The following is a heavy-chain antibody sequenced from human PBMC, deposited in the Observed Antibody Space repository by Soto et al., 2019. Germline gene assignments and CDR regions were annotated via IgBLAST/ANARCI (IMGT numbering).Heavy chain of an antibody. J-gene: IGHJ3*01. Sequence: EVQLVESGGGLVQPGGSLRLSCAASGFTFSDYWMTWVRQAPGKGLEWVANINQHGSEEYYVESVEGRLTISRDNAKKSMYLQMNSLRAEDTAVYHCASPLGWRDAYDVWGQGTRVTVSS. V-gene: IGHV3-7*01. CDR2: INQHGSEE. CDR1: GFTFSDYW. D-gene: IGHD6-19*01. CDR3: ASPLGWRDAYDV.